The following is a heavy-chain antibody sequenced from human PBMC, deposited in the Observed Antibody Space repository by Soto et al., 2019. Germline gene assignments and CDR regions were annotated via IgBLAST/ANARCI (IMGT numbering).Heavy chain of an antibody. V-gene: IGHV4-59*04. CDR3: ARPDSSSWAAPFDH. Sequence: SETLSLTCTVSGGSISSYYWSWIRQPPGKGLEWIGSSSFTGNTCFNPSLRTRVTIFVDTSKNQFSLKLDSVTAADTAVYYCARPDSSSWAAPFDHWGQGTLVTVSS. D-gene: IGHD6-13*01. J-gene: IGHJ4*02. CDR2: SSFTGNT. CDR1: GGSISSYY.